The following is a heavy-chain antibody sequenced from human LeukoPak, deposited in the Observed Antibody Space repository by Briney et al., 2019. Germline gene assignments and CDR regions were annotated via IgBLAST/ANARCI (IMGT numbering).Heavy chain of an antibody. D-gene: IGHD1-26*01. V-gene: IGHV3-48*01. Sequence: GGSLRLSCAASGFTFSSYSMNWVRQAPGKGLEWVSYISSSSSTIYYADSVKGRFTISRDNAKNSLYLQMNSLRAEDTAVYYCARPLATPFDYWGQGTLVTVSS. CDR2: ISSSSSTI. CDR3: ARPLATPFDY. CDR1: GFTFSSYS. J-gene: IGHJ4*02.